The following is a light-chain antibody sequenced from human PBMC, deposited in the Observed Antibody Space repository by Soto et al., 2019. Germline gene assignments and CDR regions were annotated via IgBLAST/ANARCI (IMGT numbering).Light chain of an antibody. Sequence: ETVLTQSPATLSVSPGERVTLSCRASETVSTNLAWYQQRPGQAPRLLIYDVSTGATGIPARFSGRRSGTEFTLTISSLQSEDFGVYYCQQRSNLPWTFGQGTKV. CDR3: QQRSNLPWT. CDR1: ETVSTN. CDR2: DVS. J-gene: IGKJ1*01. V-gene: IGKV3-15*01.